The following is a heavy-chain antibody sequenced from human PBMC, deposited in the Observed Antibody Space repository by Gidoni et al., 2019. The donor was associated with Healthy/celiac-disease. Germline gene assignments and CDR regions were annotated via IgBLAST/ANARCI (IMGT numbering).Heavy chain of an antibody. J-gene: IGHJ4*02. CDR2: ISAYNGNT. V-gene: IGHV1-18*01. CDR3: ARVLARHGSGSYYRY. D-gene: IGHD3-10*01. Sequence: QVQLVQSGAEVKKPGASVKVSCKASGYTFTSYGISWVRQAPGQGLEWMGWISAYNGNTNYAQKLQGRVTMTTDTSTSTAHMELRSLGSDDTAVYYCARVLARHGSGSYYRYWGQGTLVTVSS. CDR1: GYTFTSYG.